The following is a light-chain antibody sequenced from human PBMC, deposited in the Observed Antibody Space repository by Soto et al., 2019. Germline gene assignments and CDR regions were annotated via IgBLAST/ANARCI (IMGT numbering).Light chain of an antibody. J-gene: IGKJ1*01. Sequence: EIVMTQSPATLSVSPGGRATLSCRASQSISDTLAWYQQKPGQAPRLLIHGASTRATGFPARFSGSGSGTEFTLTISSLRPDDFATYYCQHYNGYRWTFGQGTKVDIK. CDR2: GAS. V-gene: IGKV3-15*01. CDR3: QHYNGYRWT. CDR1: QSISDT.